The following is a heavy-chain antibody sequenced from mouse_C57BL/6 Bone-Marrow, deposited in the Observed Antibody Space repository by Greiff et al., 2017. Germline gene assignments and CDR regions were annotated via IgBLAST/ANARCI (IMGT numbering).Heavy chain of an antibody. Sequence: EVQLVESGGDLVKPGGSLKLSCAASGFTFSSYGMSWVRQTPDKRLEWVATISSGGSYTYYPDSVKGRFTISRDNAKNTLYLQVSSLKSEDTAMYYCARRDYDWFAYGGQGTLVTVSA. CDR1: GFTFSSYG. CDR2: ISSGGSYT. CDR3: ARRDYDWFAY. V-gene: IGHV5-6*01. J-gene: IGHJ3*01. D-gene: IGHD2-4*01.